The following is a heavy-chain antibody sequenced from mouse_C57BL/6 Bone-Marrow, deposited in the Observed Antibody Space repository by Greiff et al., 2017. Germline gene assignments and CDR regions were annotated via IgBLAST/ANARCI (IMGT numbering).Heavy chain of an antibody. V-gene: IGHV1-15*01. CDR2: IDPETGGT. Sequence: SGAELVRPGASVTLSCKASGYTFTDYEMHWVKQTPVHGLEWIGAIDPETGGTAYNQKFKGKAILTADKSSSTAYMELRSLTSEYSAVYYCTRRLRHAMDYWGQGTSVTVSS. CDR1: GYTFTDYE. D-gene: IGHD1-2*01. J-gene: IGHJ4*01. CDR3: TRRLRHAMDY.